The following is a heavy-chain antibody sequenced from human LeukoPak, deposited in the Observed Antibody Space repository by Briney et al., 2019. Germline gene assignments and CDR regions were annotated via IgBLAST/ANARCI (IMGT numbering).Heavy chain of an antibody. CDR3: ARAQLYGGNGGWSDY. CDR2: ISAYNGNT. CDR1: GYIFTSYG. D-gene: IGHD4-23*01. Sequence: GASVKVSCKASGYIFTSYGISWVRQAPGQGLEWMGWISAYNGNTNYAQKLQGRVTMTTDTSTSTAYMELRSLRSDDTAVYYCARAQLYGGNGGWSDYWGQGTLVTVSS. J-gene: IGHJ4*02. V-gene: IGHV1-18*01.